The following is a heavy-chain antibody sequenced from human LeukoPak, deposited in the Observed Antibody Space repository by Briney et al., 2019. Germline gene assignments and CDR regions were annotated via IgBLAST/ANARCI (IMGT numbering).Heavy chain of an antibody. CDR3: ARESPNYYYMDL. Sequence: ASVKVSCKASGYTFTSYYMHWVRQAPGQGLEWMGIINPSGGSTSYAQKFQGRVTMTRDMSTSTVYMELSSLRSEDTAMYYCARESPNYYYMDLWGKGTTVTVSS. CDR2: INPSGGST. CDR1: GYTFTSYY. V-gene: IGHV1-46*01. J-gene: IGHJ6*03.